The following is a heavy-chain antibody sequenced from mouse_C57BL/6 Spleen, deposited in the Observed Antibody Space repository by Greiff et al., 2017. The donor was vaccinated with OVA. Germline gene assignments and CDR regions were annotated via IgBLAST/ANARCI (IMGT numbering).Heavy chain of an antibody. CDR3: AREGYDYDSYFDY. CDR2: LSSGGSYT. V-gene: IGHV5-6*01. J-gene: IGHJ2*01. D-gene: IGHD2-4*01. CDR1: GFTFSSYG. Sequence: EVKVVESGGDLVKPGGSLKLSCAASGFTFSSYGMSWVRQTPDKRLEWVATLSSGGSYTYYPDSVKGRFTISRDNAKNTLYLQMSSLKSEDTAMYYCAREGYDYDSYFDYWGQGTTLTVSS.